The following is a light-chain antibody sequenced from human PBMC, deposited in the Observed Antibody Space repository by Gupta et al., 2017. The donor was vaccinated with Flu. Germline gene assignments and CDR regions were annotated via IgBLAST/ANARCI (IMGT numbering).Light chain of an antibody. J-gene: IGKJ1*01. CDR3: QQTYSTRWT. V-gene: IGKV1-39*01. CDR1: QNIGNY. Sequence: DIQMTQSPSSLSASVGDRVTITCRASQNIGNYVNWYQQKPGEAPNLLIYAASSLQSGVPSRFSGSGSVTDFTLTISTLQPEDFAIYYCQQTYSTRWTFGQGTKVDIK. CDR2: AAS.